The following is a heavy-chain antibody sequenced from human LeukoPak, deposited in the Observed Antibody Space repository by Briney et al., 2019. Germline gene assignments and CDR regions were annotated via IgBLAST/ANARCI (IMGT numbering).Heavy chain of an antibody. CDR2: IYYSGST. Sequence: PSATLSLTCTVSGGSISSYYWSWIRQPPGKGLEWIGYIYYSGSTNYNPSLKSRVTISVDTSKNQFSLKLSSVTAADTAVYYCARDCSGGSCYSTNAFDIWGQGTMVTVSS. V-gene: IGHV4-59*01. D-gene: IGHD2-15*01. J-gene: IGHJ3*02. CDR1: GGSISSYY. CDR3: ARDCSGGSCYSTNAFDI.